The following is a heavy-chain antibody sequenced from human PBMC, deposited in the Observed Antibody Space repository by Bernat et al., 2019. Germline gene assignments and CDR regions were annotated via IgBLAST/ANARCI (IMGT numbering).Heavy chain of an antibody. V-gene: IGHV3-33*01. Sequence: VQLLESGGGVVQPGTSLRLSCAASGFTFRNYGMFWMRQAPGKGLEWVALIWYDGSNKYHADSVKGRFTISRDNSRNTLYLQMTSLRADDTAVYFCATVRGYGSSAWHAESWGRGTPVTVSS. J-gene: IGHJ5*02. CDR2: IWYDGSNK. CDR1: GFTFRNYG. CDR3: ATVRGYGSSAWHAES. D-gene: IGHD6-19*01.